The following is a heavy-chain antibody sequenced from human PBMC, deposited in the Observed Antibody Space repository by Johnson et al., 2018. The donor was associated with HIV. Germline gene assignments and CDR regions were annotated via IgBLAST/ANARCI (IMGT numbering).Heavy chain of an antibody. Sequence: VQLVESGGGLIQPGGSLRLSCAASGFTVSSNYMSWVRQAPGKGLEWLSYIGSGGTTKYYPDSVQGRFTISRDNSKNTLYLQMNSLRAEDTAVYYCARDDIRDGKSFDIWGQGTMVTVSS. J-gene: IGHJ3*02. CDR1: GFTVSSNY. CDR3: ARDDIRDGKSFDI. V-gene: IGHV3-53*01. CDR2: IGSGGTTK.